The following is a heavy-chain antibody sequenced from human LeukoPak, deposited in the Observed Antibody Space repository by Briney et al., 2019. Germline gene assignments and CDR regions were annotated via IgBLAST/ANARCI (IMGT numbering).Heavy chain of an antibody. CDR1: GFTVSSNY. CDR2: IYSGGST. CDR3: ARDLRGYSYGYDAV. V-gene: IGHV3-53*01. J-gene: IGHJ4*02. Sequence: GGSLRLSCAASGFTVSSNYMSWVRQAPGKGLEWVSVIYSGGSTYYADSVKGRFTISRDNSKNTLYLQINSLRAEDTAVYYCARDLRGYSYGYDAVWGQGTLVTVSS. D-gene: IGHD5-18*01.